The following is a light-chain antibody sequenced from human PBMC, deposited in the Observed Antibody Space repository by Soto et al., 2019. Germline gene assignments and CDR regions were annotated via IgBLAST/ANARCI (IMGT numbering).Light chain of an antibody. CDR3: QQYGSSPLT. V-gene: IGKV3-20*01. CDR2: GAS. Sequence: DIVLTQSPGTLSLSPGERATLSCRASQSVSSSDLAWYQQKPGQAPRLLIYGASIRATGIPDRFSGSGSGTDFTLTISRLEPEDFAVYYCQQYGSSPLTFGGGTKVEIK. CDR1: QSVSSSD. J-gene: IGKJ4*01.